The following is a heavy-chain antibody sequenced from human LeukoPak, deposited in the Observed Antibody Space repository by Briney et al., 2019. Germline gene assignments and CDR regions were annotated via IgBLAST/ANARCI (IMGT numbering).Heavy chain of an antibody. Sequence: ASVKVSCKASGYTFTSYDINWVRQATGQGLEWMGWMNPNSGNTGYAQKFQGRVTMTRNTSISTAYMELSSLRSEDTAVYYCAREGSDYYDSSGYYLTGPYFDYWGQGTLVTVSS. J-gene: IGHJ4*02. D-gene: IGHD3-22*01. CDR2: MNPNSGNT. CDR1: GYTFTSYD. CDR3: AREGSDYYDSSGYYLTGPYFDY. V-gene: IGHV1-8*01.